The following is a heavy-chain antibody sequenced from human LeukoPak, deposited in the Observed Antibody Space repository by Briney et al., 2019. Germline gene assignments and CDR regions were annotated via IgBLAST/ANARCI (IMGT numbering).Heavy chain of an antibody. V-gene: IGHV3-21*01. D-gene: IGHD1-1*01. CDR3: AREPTGDY. J-gene: IGHJ4*02. CDR1: GFTFSSYS. CDR2: ISSGGTFM. Sequence: GGSLRLSCAASGFTFSSYSINWVRQAPGKGLEWVSSISSGGTFMYYADSVKGRFTISRDNAKKSVFLQMNSLRTEDSAVYYCAREPTGDYWGQGMLVTVSS.